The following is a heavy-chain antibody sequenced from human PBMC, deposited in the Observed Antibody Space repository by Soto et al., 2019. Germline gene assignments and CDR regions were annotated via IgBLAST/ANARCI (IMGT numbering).Heavy chain of an antibody. CDR1: GGSISSGGYY. CDR3: ARGRYDILTGYYPSHDYGMDV. CDR2: IYYSGST. V-gene: IGHV4-31*03. Sequence: QVQLQESGPGLVKPSQTLSLTCTVSGGSISSGGYYWSWIRQHPGKGLEWIGYIYYSGSTYYNPSLKSRVTISVDTSKNQFSLKLSSVTAADTAVYYCARGRYDILTGYYPSHDYGMDVWGQGTTVTVSS. J-gene: IGHJ6*02. D-gene: IGHD3-9*01.